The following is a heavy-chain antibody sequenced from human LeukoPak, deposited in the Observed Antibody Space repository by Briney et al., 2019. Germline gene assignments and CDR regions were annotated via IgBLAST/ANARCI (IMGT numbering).Heavy chain of an antibody. CDR1: GFTFSKYW. D-gene: IGHD6-19*01. J-gene: IGHJ4*02. CDR3: ATKQWLAPPPDS. Sequence: GGSLRLSCAASGFTFSKYWMLWVRHAPGKGLESVSRINTDGTVTTYADSVKGRFTVSRDDADNTMFLQMNSVRDEDTAVYYCATKQWLAPPPDSWGQGTPVTVSS. CDR2: INTDGTVT. V-gene: IGHV3-74*03.